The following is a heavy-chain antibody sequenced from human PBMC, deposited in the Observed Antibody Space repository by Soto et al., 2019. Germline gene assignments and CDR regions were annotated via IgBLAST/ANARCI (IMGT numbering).Heavy chain of an antibody. CDR2: IYHSGST. D-gene: IGHD3-9*01. CDR3: ARVRGRLRYFDWFSGGWFDP. Sequence: QLQLQESGSGLVKPSQTLSLTCAVSGGSISSGGYSWSWIRQPPGKGLEWIGYIYHSGSTYYNPSLKRRVPISVDRAKNQFSLKVRSVPAADTAVYYCARVRGRLRYFDWFSGGWFDPWGQGTLVTVSS. J-gene: IGHJ5*02. V-gene: IGHV4-30-2*01. CDR1: GGSISSGGYS.